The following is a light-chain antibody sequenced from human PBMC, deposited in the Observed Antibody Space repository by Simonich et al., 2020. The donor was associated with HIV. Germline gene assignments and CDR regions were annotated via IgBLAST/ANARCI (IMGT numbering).Light chain of an antibody. Sequence: EIVMTQSPATLSVSPGESATLSCRASQSVSSHLAWYQQKPGQSPRLLIYDASKRAAGIPARFSGSGSGTEFTLTISSMQSEDLAVYYCHQYNKWPPGFTFGPGTKVDIK. CDR1: QSVSSH. V-gene: IGKV3-15*01. J-gene: IGKJ3*01. CDR2: DAS. CDR3: HQYNKWPPGFT.